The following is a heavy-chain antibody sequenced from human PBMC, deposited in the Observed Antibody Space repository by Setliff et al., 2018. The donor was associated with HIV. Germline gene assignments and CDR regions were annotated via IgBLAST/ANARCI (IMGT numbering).Heavy chain of an antibody. Sequence: GGSLRLSCTASGFTFDNYAMHWVRQAPGKGLEWVSGITWNSGDIGYADSVKGRFTISRDNAQNSLYLQMNSLRPEDTALYYCAKSSLGLNSGWYGGFDHCGQGTLVTVSS. CDR2: ITWNSGDI. V-gene: IGHV3-9*01. CDR3: AKSSLGLNSGWYGGFDH. J-gene: IGHJ4*02. D-gene: IGHD6-19*01. CDR1: GFTFDNYA.